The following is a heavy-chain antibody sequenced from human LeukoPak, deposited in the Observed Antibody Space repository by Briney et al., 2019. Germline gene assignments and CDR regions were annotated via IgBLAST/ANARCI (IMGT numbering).Heavy chain of an antibody. CDR1: GFTFSSYE. D-gene: IGHD5-12*01. J-gene: IGHJ4*02. V-gene: IGHV3-48*03. Sequence: PGGSLRLSCAASGFTFSSYEMNWVRQAPGKGLEWVSYISSSGSTIYYTDSVKGRFTISRDNAKNSLYLQMNSLRAEDTAVYYCARDSIVATTPLDYWGQGTLVTVSS. CDR2: ISSSGSTI. CDR3: ARDSIVATTPLDY.